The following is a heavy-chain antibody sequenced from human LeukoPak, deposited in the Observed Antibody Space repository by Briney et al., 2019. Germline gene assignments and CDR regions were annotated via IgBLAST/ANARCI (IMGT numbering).Heavy chain of an antibody. Sequence: GGSLRLSCAASGFTFSSYSMNWVRQAPGKGLEWVSAISGSGGSTYYADSVKGRFTISRDNSKNTLYLQMNSLRAEDTAVYYCAKNLHSGSYPCFDYWGQGTLVTVSS. D-gene: IGHD1-26*01. J-gene: IGHJ4*02. CDR2: ISGSGGST. CDR1: GFTFSSYS. V-gene: IGHV3-23*01. CDR3: AKNLHSGSYPCFDY.